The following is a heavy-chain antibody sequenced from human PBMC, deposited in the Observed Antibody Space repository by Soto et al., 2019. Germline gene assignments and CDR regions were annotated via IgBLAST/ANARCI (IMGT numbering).Heavy chain of an antibody. D-gene: IGHD1-26*01. V-gene: IGHV4-34*01. CDR2: VSHSGNT. Sequence: NPSETLSLTCTVSGGSFTGHFWSWVRQPPGKGLEWIGEVSHSGNTSYHPSLKSRVTISVDTSKNQFSLKLSSVTAADTAVYYCARDGGGLHPSGLYYFDYWGQGTLVTVSS. CDR3: ARDGGGLHPSGLYYFDY. J-gene: IGHJ4*02. CDR1: GGSFTGHF.